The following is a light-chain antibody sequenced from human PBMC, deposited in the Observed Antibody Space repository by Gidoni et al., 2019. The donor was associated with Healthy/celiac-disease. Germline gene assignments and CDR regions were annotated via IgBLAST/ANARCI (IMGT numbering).Light chain of an antibody. Sequence: QSALTQPPSASGSPGQSVTISCTGTSSDVGGYNYVSLYQQHPGKAPKLMIYEVSTRPSGVPDRFSGSKSGNTASLTVSGLQAEDEADYYCSSYAGSNNLVFGGGTKLTVL. CDR3: SSYAGSNNLV. V-gene: IGLV2-8*01. CDR1: SSDVGGYNY. CDR2: EVS. J-gene: IGLJ2*01.